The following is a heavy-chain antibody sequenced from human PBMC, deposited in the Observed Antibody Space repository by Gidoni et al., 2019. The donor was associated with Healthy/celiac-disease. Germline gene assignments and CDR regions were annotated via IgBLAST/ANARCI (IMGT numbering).Heavy chain of an antibody. D-gene: IGHD6-13*01. CDR3: AHRRLEAAAVKSDDYFDY. V-gene: IGHV2-5*02. CDR2: IYWDDDK. CDR1: GFSLSTSGVG. Sequence: QITLKESGPTLVNPTQTLTLTCTFSGFSLSTSGVGVGWIRQPPGKALEWLALIYWDDDKRYSPSLKSRLTITKDTSKNQVVLTMTNMDPVDTATYYCAHRRLEAAAVKSDDYFDYWGQGTLVTVSS. J-gene: IGHJ4*02.